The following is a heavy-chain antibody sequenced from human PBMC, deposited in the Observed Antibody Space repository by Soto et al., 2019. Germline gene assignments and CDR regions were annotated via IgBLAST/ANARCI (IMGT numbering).Heavy chain of an antibody. Sequence: GGSLRLSCAASGFTFSSYWMHWVRQAPGKGLVWVSRINSDGSSTSYADSVKGRFTISRDNAKNTLYLQMNSLRAEDTAVYYCARDPANPYDVVAATKADYWGQGTLVTVSS. D-gene: IGHD2-15*01. CDR1: GFTFSSYW. V-gene: IGHV3-74*01. CDR3: ARDPANPYDVVAATKADY. CDR2: INSDGSST. J-gene: IGHJ4*02.